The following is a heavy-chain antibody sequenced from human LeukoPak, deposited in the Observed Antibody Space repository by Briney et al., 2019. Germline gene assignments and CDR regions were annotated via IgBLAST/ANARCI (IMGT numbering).Heavy chain of an antibody. D-gene: IGHD5-18*01. J-gene: IGHJ4*02. CDR2: INHSGST. Sequence: SETLSLTCAVYGGSFSGYYWSWIRQPPGKGLEWIGEINHSGSTNYNPSLKSRVTISVDTSKNQFSLKLSSVTAADTAVYYCARRVNRIQLWSEFDYWGQGTLVTVSS. CDR1: GGSFSGYY. V-gene: IGHV4-34*01. CDR3: ARRVNRIQLWSEFDY.